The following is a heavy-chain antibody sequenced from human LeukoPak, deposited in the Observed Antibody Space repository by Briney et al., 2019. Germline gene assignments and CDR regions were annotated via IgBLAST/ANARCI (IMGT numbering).Heavy chain of an antibody. V-gene: IGHV4-30-4*08. D-gene: IGHD2-2*03. J-gene: IGHJ3*02. CDR3: ARVPRPGYCSSTSCYPDAFDI. Sequence: KPSETLSLTCTVSGESINSNNYYWGWIRQPPGKGLEWIVYIYYSGSTYYNPSLNSRVTISVDTSKNQFSLKLSSVTAADTAVYYCARVPRPGYCSSTSCYPDAFDIWGQGTMVTVSS. CDR1: GESINSNNYY. CDR2: IYYSGST.